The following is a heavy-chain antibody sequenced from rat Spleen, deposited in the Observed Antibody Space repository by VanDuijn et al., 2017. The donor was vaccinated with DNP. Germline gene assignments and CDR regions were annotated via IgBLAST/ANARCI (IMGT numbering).Heavy chain of an antibody. J-gene: IGHJ1*01. V-gene: IGHV5-31*01. CDR3: ATRVYNNYWYFDF. Sequence: EVQLVESGGDLVQPGRSLKLSCVTSGFTFNDYWMTWIRQVPGKGLEWVASITSRGGGTFYPDSVRGRFIISRDNTKNTLYLQMDSLRSEDTATYYCATRVYNNYWYFDFWGPGTMVTVSS. CDR2: ITSRGGGT. D-gene: IGHD1-10*01. CDR1: GFTFNDYW.